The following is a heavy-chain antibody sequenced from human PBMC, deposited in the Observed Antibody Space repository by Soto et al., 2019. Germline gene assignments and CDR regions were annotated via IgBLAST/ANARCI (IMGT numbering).Heavy chain of an antibody. D-gene: IGHD4-17*01. Sequence: SETLSLTCSVTGVSISRSHNFWACIRHPPGQGLELIGSIFYSGTTYNNPSLNSRVTLSVDTSKNQFSLKLNSVTSADTAVYYCARYYGEYKNYFDYRGQGSLVTVS. CDR3: ARYYGEYKNYFDY. CDR2: IFYSGTT. CDR1: GVSISRSHNF. V-gene: IGHV4-39*01. J-gene: IGHJ4*02.